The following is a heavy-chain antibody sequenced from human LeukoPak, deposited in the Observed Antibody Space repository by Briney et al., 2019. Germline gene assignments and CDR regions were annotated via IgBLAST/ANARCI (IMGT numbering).Heavy chain of an antibody. J-gene: IGHJ6*03. V-gene: IGHV1-18*01. Sequence: RASVKVSCKVSGYTLTELSMHWVRQAPGQGLEWMGWISAYNGNTNYAQKLQGRVTMTTDTSTSTAYMELRSLRSDDTAVYYCARDHYMDVWGKGTTVTVSS. CDR3: ARDHYMDV. CDR2: ISAYNGNT. CDR1: GYTLTELS.